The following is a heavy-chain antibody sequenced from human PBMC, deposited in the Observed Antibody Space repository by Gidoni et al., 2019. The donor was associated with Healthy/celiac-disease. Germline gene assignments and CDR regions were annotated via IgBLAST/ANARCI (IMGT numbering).Heavy chain of an antibody. CDR3: AREGRGGCSSTSCYVDY. Sequence: QVQLVQSGAEVKKPGSSVKVSCKASGGTFSSHAISWVRQAPGQGLEWMGGIIPIFGTANYAQKFQGRVTITADESTSTAYMELSSLRSEDTAVYYCAREGRGGCSSTSCYVDYWGQGTLVTVSS. D-gene: IGHD2-2*01. CDR2: IIPIFGTA. CDR1: GGTFSSHA. V-gene: IGHV1-69*01. J-gene: IGHJ4*02.